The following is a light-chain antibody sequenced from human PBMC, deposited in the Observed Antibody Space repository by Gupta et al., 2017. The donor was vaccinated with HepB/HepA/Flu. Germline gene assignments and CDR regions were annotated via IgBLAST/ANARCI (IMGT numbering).Light chain of an antibody. J-gene: IGLJ1*01. CDR2: EVS. Sequence: QSALTQPASVSGPPGQSITISCTGTSSDVGSYNLVSWYQQHPGKAPKLMIYEVSKRPSGVSNRFSGSKSGNTASLTISGLQAEDEADYYCCSYEGSSTFRVFGTGTKVTVL. CDR1: SSDVGSYNL. V-gene: IGLV2-23*02. CDR3: CSYEGSSTFRV.